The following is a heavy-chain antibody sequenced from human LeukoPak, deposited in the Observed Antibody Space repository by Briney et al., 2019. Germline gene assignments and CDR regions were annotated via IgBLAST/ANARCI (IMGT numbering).Heavy chain of an antibody. D-gene: IGHD1-1*01. V-gene: IGHV3-21*01. CDR2: ISSSSSYI. CDR3: ARDRGGSYQLERHAFDI. Sequence: GGSLRLSCAASGFTFSSYSMNWVRQAPGKGLEWVSSISSSSSYIYYADSVKGRFTISRDNAKNSLYLQMNSLRAEDTAVCYCARDRGGSYQLERHAFDIWGQGTMVTVSS. J-gene: IGHJ3*02. CDR1: GFTFSSYS.